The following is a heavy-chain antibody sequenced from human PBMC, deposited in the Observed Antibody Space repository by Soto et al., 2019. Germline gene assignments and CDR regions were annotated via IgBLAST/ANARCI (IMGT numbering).Heavy chain of an antibody. V-gene: IGHV1-69*13. CDR1: GGMFYSSA. CDR2: IVPMNGSP. Sequence: SVKVSCKASGGMFYSSALNWVRHAPGQGLEWMGGIVPMNGSPKYAQEFLGRVTISADASATTAYMDLSGLKPEDTAVYYCSFAPNWTYQXTRYWGRGTQVTVSS. D-gene: IGHD2-2*01. CDR3: SFAPNWTYQXTRY. J-gene: IGHJ4*02.